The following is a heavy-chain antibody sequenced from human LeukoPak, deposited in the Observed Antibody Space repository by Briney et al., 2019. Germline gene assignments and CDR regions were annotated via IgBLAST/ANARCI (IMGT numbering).Heavy chain of an antibody. D-gene: IGHD3-22*01. CDR3: ARQAYYYDSSGYYFDY. CDR2: ISSSSSYI. J-gene: IGHJ4*02. CDR1: GFTLSSYS. Sequence: GGSLRLSCAASGFTLSSYSMNWVRQAPGKGLERVSSISSSSSYIYYADSVKGRFTISRDNAKNSLYLQMNSLRAEDTAVYYCARQAYYYDSSGYYFDYWGQGTLVTVSS. V-gene: IGHV3-21*01.